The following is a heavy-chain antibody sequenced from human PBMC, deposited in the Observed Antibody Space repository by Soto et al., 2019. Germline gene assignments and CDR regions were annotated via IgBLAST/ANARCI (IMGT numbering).Heavy chain of an antibody. D-gene: IGHD4-17*01. CDR1: GFPFSSYE. Sequence: EVQLVDSGGDLVQPGESLRLSCAASGFPFSSYEMNWVRQAPGKGLEWVSYISSSGSTIYYADSVKGRFTISRDNAKNSLYLQMNSLRAEDTAVYYCARRDYGDPYYYFDYWGQGTLVTVSS. J-gene: IGHJ4*02. V-gene: IGHV3-48*03. CDR3: ARRDYGDPYYYFDY. CDR2: ISSSGSTI.